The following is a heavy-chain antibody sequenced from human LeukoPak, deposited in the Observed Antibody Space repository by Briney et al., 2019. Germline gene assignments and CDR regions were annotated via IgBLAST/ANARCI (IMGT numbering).Heavy chain of an antibody. V-gene: IGHV4-38-2*02. CDR2: VHHTGST. Sequence: SETLSLTCNVSGYSISRGYYWGWIRQPPGKGLEWIGSVHHTGSTYYNPSLRSRVSISVDKSTNRISLEVTSVTAADTAVYYCARDWGFGDSEDWFDPWGQGTLVTVSS. CDR3: ARDWGFGDSEDWFDP. CDR1: GYSISRGYY. D-gene: IGHD3-10*01. J-gene: IGHJ5*02.